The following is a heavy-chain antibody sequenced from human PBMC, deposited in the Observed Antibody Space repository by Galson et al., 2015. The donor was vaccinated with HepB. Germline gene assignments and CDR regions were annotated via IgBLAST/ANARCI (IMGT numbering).Heavy chain of an antibody. D-gene: IGHD2-15*01. CDR3: ARVWQDYSGTDY. V-gene: IGHV3-48*02. Sequence: SLRLSCAASGFTFSSYWMTWVRQAPGKGLEWLSYISDSGQLTHYADSVKGRLTTSRDNTKNSLYLQMNSLRDDDTAVYYCARVWQDYSGTDYWGQGTLVTVSS. CDR2: ISDSGQLT. J-gene: IGHJ4*02. CDR1: GFTFSSYW.